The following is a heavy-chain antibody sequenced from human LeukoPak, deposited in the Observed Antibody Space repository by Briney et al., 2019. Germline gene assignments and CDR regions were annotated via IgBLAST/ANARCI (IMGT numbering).Heavy chain of an antibody. D-gene: IGHD3-22*01. Sequence: ASVKVSCKASGYTFTGYYMHWVRQAPGQGLEWMGWISAYNGNTNYAQKLQGRVTMTTDTSTSTAYMELRSLRSDDTAVYYCARDPLDYHDSSGYYFTGAFDIWGQGTMVTVSS. J-gene: IGHJ3*02. CDR1: GYTFTGYY. CDR2: ISAYNGNT. CDR3: ARDPLDYHDSSGYYFTGAFDI. V-gene: IGHV1-18*04.